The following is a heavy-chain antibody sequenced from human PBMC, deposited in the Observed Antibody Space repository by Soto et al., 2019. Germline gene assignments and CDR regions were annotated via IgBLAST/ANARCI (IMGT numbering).Heavy chain of an antibody. CDR1: GYSFTSYW. D-gene: IGHD2-2*01. Sequence: PGESLKISCTASGYSFTSYWVAWVRLLPGTGLEWMGVIFPGDSDTRYSPSFQGEVTISADKSISTAFLQFNSLRPSDTAIYYCARLGQVNPAPYGMDVWGQGTTVTVS. J-gene: IGHJ6*02. CDR3: ARLGQVNPAPYGMDV. CDR2: IFPGDSDT. V-gene: IGHV5-51*01.